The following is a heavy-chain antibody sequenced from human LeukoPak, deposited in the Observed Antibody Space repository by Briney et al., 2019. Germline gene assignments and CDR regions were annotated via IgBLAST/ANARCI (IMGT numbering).Heavy chain of an antibody. CDR3: ARTHFGDYGGDWYFDL. CDR1: GFTFSSYA. J-gene: IGHJ2*01. CDR2: ISGSGGST. D-gene: IGHD4-17*01. V-gene: IGHV3-23*01. Sequence: GGSLRLSCAASGFTFSSYAMSWVRQAPGEGLEWVSAISGSGGSTYYADSVKGRFTISRDSAKNSLYLQMNSLRAEDTAVYFCARTHFGDYGGDWYFDLWGRGTLVTVSS.